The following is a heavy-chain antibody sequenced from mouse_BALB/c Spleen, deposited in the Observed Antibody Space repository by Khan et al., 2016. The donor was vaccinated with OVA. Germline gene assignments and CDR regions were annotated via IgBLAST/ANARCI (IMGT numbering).Heavy chain of an antibody. Sequence: QMQLKQSGAELVRPGTSVKVSCKASGYAFTNYLIEWVKQRPGQGLEWIGVINPGSGGTNYTEKLKGKATLNADNSSTNAYMQLSSLPSDDCAVLLCALDSSGYVPFAYWGQGTLVTVSA. J-gene: IGHJ3*01. D-gene: IGHD3-2*01. V-gene: IGHV1-54*01. CDR1: GYAFTNYL. CDR2: INPGSGGT. CDR3: ALDSSGYVPFAY.